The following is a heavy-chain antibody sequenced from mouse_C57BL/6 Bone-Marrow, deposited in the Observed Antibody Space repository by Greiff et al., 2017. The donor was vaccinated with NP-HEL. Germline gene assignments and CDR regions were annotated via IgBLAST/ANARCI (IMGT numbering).Heavy chain of an antibody. Sequence: EVQLQQSGAELVRPGASVKLSCTASGFNIKDDYMHWVKQRPEQGLEWIGWIDPENGDTESASKFQGKATITADTSSNTSYLQLSSLTSEDTAVYYCTTSDDPYWGQGTLVTVSA. CDR3: TTSDDPY. CDR1: GFNIKDDY. J-gene: IGHJ3*01. D-gene: IGHD2-3*01. V-gene: IGHV14-4*01. CDR2: IDPENGDT.